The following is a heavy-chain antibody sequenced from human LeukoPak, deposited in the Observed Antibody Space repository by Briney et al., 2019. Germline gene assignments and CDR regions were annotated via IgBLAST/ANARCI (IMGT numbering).Heavy chain of an antibody. CDR1: GGSFSGYY. D-gene: IGHD3-3*01. J-gene: IGHJ5*02. Sequence: PSETLSLTCAVYGGSFSGYYWSWIRQPPGKGLEWIGEINHSGSTNYNPSLKSRVTISVDTSKNQFSLKLSSVTAADTAVYYCARGNRNYDFWSGYQPWGQGTLVNVSS. CDR2: INHSGST. CDR3: ARGNRNYDFWSGYQP. V-gene: IGHV4-34*01.